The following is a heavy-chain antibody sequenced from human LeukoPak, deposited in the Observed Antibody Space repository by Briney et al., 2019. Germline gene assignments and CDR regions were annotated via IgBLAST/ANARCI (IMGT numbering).Heavy chain of an antibody. CDR1: GGSFSGYY. J-gene: IGHJ5*02. D-gene: IGHD2-2*01. CDR3: ARGWVGTPTLPSAISDWFDP. Sequence: PSETLSLTCAVYGGSFSGYYWSWIRQPPGKGLEWIGEINHSGSTNYNPSLKSRVTISVDTSKNQFSLKLSSVTAADTAMYYCARGWVGTPTLPSAISDWFDPWGQGTLVTVSS. V-gene: IGHV4-34*01. CDR2: INHSGST.